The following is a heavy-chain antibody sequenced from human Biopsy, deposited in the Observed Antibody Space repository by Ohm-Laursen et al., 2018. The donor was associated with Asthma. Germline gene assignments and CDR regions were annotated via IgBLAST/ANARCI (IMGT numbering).Heavy chain of an antibody. V-gene: IGHV3-23*01. Sequence: GSLRLSCTASGFTFSSSAMSWVRQAPGKGLERVSAITGSGGTTYYADSVRGRFTISRDNSKSTLFLQMDSLSAEDTAVYYCAKDFRGIAVAGDRGFDYRGQGTLVTVSS. J-gene: IGHJ4*02. CDR1: GFTFSSSA. D-gene: IGHD6-19*01. CDR3: AKDFRGIAVAGDRGFDY. CDR2: ITGSGGTT.